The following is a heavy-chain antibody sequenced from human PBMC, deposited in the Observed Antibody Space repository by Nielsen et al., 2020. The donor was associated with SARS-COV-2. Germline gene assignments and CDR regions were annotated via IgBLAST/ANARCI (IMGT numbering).Heavy chain of an antibody. CDR1: GFTFDDYT. Sequence: GESLKISCAASGFTFDDYTMHWVRQAPGKGLEWVSLISWDGGSTYYADSVKGRFTISRDNSKNSLYLQMNSLRAEDTAVYYCARDWVYFDSSDYWGQGTLVTVSS. CDR2: ISWDGGST. D-gene: IGHD3-22*01. J-gene: IGHJ4*02. CDR3: ARDWVYFDSSDY. V-gene: IGHV3-43*01.